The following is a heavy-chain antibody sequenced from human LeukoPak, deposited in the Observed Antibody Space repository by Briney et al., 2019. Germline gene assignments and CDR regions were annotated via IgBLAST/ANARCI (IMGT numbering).Heavy chain of an antibody. CDR3: ARAPSRYTSGWASADY. V-gene: IGHV1-2*02. J-gene: IGHJ4*02. Sequence: ASVKVSCKASGYTFTGYYMHWVRQAPGQGLEWMGWINPNSGGTNYAQKFQGRVTMTRDTSISTAYMELSRLRSDDTAVYYCARAPSRYTSGWASADYWGQGTLVTVSS. CDR2: INPNSGGT. D-gene: IGHD6-19*01. CDR1: GYTFTGYY.